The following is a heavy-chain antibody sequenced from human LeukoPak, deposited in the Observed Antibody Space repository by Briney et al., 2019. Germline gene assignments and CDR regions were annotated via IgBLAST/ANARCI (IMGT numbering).Heavy chain of an antibody. D-gene: IGHD5-18*01. CDR1: GFTFSSYG. CDR3: ARDGDTAMVHYFDY. V-gene: IGHV3-74*01. J-gene: IGHJ4*02. CDR2: INSDGSST. Sequence: GRSLRLSCAASGFTFSSYGMHWVRQAPGKGLVWVSRINSDGSSTSYADSVKGRFTISRDNAKNTLYLQMNSLRAEDTAVYYCARDGDTAMVHYFDYWGQGTLVTVSS.